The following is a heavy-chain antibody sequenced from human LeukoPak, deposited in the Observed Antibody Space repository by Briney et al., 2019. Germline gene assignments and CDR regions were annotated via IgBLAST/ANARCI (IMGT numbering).Heavy chain of an antibody. CDR1: GYTFTGYY. D-gene: IGHD2-2*01. CDR2: INPNSGGT. J-gene: IGHJ5*02. CDR3: ARDHQRVVPAANRWYNWFDP. V-gene: IGHV1-2*02. Sequence: GASVKVSCKASGYTFTGYYMHWVRQAPGQGLEWMGWINPNSGGTNYAQKFQGRVTMTRDTSISTAYMELSRLRSDDTAVYYCARDHQRVVPAANRWYNWFDPWGQGTLVTVSS.